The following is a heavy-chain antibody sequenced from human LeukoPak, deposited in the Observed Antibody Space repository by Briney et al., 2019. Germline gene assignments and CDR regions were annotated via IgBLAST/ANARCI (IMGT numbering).Heavy chain of an antibody. CDR3: ARGSGQRVTWFDL. Sequence: GGSLRLSCAASGFTFSSYDMHWVRQAAGKGLEWVSAIDTAGDTYYPGSVKGRFTISREDAKNSLYLQMNSLRAGDTALYYCARGSGQRVTWFDLWGRGTLVTVSS. D-gene: IGHD3-10*01. CDR2: IDTAGDT. J-gene: IGHJ5*02. V-gene: IGHV3-13*01. CDR1: GFTFSSYD.